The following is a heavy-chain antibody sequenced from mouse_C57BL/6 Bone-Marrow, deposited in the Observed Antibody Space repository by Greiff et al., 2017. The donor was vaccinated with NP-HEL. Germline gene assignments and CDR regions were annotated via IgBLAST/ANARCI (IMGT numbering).Heavy chain of an antibody. CDR1: GYTFTSYW. D-gene: IGHD1-1*01. CDR2: IHPNSGST. J-gene: IGHJ3*01. V-gene: IGHV1-64*01. CDR3: ARERGSSIAVFAY. Sequence: QVQLQQPGAELVKPGASVKLSCKASGYTFTSYWMHWVKQRPGQGLEWIGMIHPNSGSTNYNEKFKSKATLTVDKSSSTAYMQLSRLTSEDSAVYYGARERGSSIAVFAYGGRGTLVTVSA.